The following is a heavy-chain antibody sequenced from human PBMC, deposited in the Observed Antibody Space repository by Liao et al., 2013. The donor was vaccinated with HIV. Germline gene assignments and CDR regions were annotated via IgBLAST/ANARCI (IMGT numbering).Heavy chain of an antibody. CDR1: GGSFSGHY. D-gene: IGHD7-27*01. J-gene: IGHJ4*02. CDR3: ARGVNWGPTLFDY. Sequence: QVQLQQWGAGLLKPSETLSLTCAVYGGSFSGHYWTWIRQPPGKGLEWIGEINHSGSTNYNPSLKSRVTISVDTSKNQFSLKLSSVTAADTAVYYCARGVNWGPTLFDYWGQGTLVTVSS. CDR2: INHSGST. V-gene: IGHV4-34*01.